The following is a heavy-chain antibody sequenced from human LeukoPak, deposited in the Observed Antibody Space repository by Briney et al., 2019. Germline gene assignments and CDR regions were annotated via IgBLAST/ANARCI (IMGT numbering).Heavy chain of an antibody. J-gene: IGHJ4*02. Sequence: GGSLRLSCAASGFTVSSNYMSWVRQAPGKGLEWVSVIYSGGRRYYADSVKGRFTISRDNSKNTLFLQMNSLRTEAKAIYYCWTDLGTASRYFDWSFDYWGQGTLVTVSS. V-gene: IGHV3-53*01. CDR2: IYSGGRR. CDR3: WTDLGTASRYFDWSFDY. CDR1: GFTVSSNY. D-gene: IGHD3-9*01.